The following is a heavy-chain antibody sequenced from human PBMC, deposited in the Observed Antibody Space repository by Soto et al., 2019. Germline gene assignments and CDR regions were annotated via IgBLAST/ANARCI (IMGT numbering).Heavy chain of an antibody. CDR3: ARQAPGYYDFWSGYYFDY. V-gene: IGHV3-23*01. CDR1: GFTFSSYA. Sequence: GSLRLSCAASGFTFSSYAMSWVRQAPGKGLEWVSAVSGSGGSTYYADSVKGRFTISRDNSKNTLYLQMNSLRAEDTAVYYCARQAPGYYDFWSGYYFDYWGQGTLVTVSS. D-gene: IGHD3-3*01. CDR2: VSGSGGST. J-gene: IGHJ4*02.